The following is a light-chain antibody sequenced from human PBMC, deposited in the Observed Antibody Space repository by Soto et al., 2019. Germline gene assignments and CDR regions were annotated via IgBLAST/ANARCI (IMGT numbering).Light chain of an antibody. CDR3: CSYAGSVTWV. V-gene: IGLV2-23*02. CDR2: EVT. Sequence: QSVLTQPASVSGSPGQSITISCTGASSDVESDNVVSWYQQHPGKAPKLMIYEVTKRPSGISNRFSGSKSGNTASLTISGLQAEDEADYYCCSYAGSVTWVFGGGTKVTVL. J-gene: IGLJ3*02. CDR1: SSDVESDNV.